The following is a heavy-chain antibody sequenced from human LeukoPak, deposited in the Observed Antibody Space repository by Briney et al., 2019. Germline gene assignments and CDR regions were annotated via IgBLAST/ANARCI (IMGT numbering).Heavy chain of an antibody. J-gene: IGHJ3*02. V-gene: IGHV4-59*01. D-gene: IGHD6-19*01. CDR2: IYYSGST. CDR1: GGSISSYY. CDR3: ARGEYSSGWYGAFDI. Sequence: PSETLSLTCTVSGGSISSYYWSWIRQPPGKGLEWIGYIYYSGSTNYNPSLKSRVTISVDTSKNQFSLKLSSVTAADTAVYYCARGEYSSGWYGAFDIWGQGTMVTVSS.